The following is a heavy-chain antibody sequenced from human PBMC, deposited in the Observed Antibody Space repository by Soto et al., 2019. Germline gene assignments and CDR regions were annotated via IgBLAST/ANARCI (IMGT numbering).Heavy chain of an antibody. CDR1: GYAFTTYD. Sequence: ASVKDSCKASGYAFTTYDITWVRQATGQGLEWMGWINPNSGNTGYAQKFQGRVTMTRSTSITTAYPELSSLRSEDTAVYYCARGLGYYYDRGASAYWGQGTMVTVSS. CDR2: INPNSGNT. J-gene: IGHJ4*02. D-gene: IGHD3-22*01. V-gene: IGHV1-8*01. CDR3: ARGLGYYYDRGASAY.